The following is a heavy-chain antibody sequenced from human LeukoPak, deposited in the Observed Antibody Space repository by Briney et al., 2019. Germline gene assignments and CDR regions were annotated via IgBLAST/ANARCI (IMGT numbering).Heavy chain of an antibody. CDR2: ISYVVSNT. Sequence: PGGSLRLSSAPPGFTPSSYGIHWVRQAPRKGGERVAVISYVVSNTYDADSVQGRFTISRDNSKNTLYLQMNSLRAEDTAVYYCAKDMAYYYDSSGYLLFGAFDIWGQGTMVTVSS. J-gene: IGHJ3*02. CDR1: GFTPSSYG. CDR3: AKDMAYYYDSSGYLLFGAFDI. D-gene: IGHD3-22*01. V-gene: IGHV3-30*18.